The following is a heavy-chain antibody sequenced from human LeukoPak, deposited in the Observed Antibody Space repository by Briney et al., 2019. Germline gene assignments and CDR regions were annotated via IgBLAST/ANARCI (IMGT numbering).Heavy chain of an antibody. Sequence: SETLSLTCAVSGGSISSGGYSWSWIRQPPGKGLEWIGYIYHSGSTYYNPSLKSRVTISVDRSKNQFSLKLSSVTAADTAVYYCARGSLLWFGELSPMFDYWGQGTLVTVSS. CDR1: GGSISSGGYS. CDR3: ARGSLLWFGELSPMFDY. D-gene: IGHD3-10*01. CDR2: IYHSGST. J-gene: IGHJ4*02. V-gene: IGHV4-30-2*01.